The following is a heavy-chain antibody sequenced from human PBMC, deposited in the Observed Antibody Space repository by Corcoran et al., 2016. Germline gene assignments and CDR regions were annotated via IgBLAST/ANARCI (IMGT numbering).Heavy chain of an antibody. CDR1: GGSISSSSYY. V-gene: IGHV4-39*07. CDR3: ARAVVVVAATPHWFDP. D-gene: IGHD2-15*01. CDR2: IYYSGST. J-gene: IGHJ5*02. Sequence: QLQLQESGPGLVKPSETLSLTCTVSGGSISSSSYYWGWIRQPPGKGLEWIGSIYYSGSTYYNPSLKSRVTISVDTSKNQFSLKLSSVTAADTAVYYCARAVVVVAATPHWFDPWGQGILVTVSS.